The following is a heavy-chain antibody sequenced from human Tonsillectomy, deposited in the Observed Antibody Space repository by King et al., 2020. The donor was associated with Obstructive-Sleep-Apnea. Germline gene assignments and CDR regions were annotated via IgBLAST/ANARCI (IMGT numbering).Heavy chain of an antibody. J-gene: IGHJ1*01. Sequence: VQLVESVRGLVQPGGSLRLSCSASGFTVSSKYTSLVRLAPGKGLEGVSIIYSVGGPLYADSVKGRFTISRHNSKNTLYLQMNSLRAEDTAVYYCARGLEKGYFQHWGQGTLVIVSS. CDR2: IYSVGGP. D-gene: IGHD6-6*01. V-gene: IGHV3-53*04. CDR3: ARGLEKGYFQH. CDR1: GFTVSSKY.